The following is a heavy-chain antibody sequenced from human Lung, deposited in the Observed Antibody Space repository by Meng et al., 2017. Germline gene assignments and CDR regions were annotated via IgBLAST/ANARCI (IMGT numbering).Heavy chain of an antibody. Sequence: EVQLVESGGGLVQPGGSLRLSCAASGLTFSSHAMSWVRQAPGKGLEWVSAISGSGGSTYYADSVRGRFTISRDNSKKTLYLQMNSLRAEDTALYYCAKDQWQNLERWFDPWGRGTLVTVSS. CDR1: GLTFSSHA. J-gene: IGHJ5*02. CDR3: AKDQWQNLERWFDP. CDR2: ISGSGGST. V-gene: IGHV3-23*04. D-gene: IGHD1-1*01.